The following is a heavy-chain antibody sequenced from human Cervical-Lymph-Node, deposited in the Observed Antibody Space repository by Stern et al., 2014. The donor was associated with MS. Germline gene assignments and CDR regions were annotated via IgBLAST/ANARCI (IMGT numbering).Heavy chain of an antibody. Sequence: QLQLQESGPGLVKPSGTLSLTCAVSGGSISSSNWWNWVRQPPGKGLEWIGEINYNGNSNYSPSLKSRVTISVDKPKNQLSLNVSPVTAADTAVYYCARDNGAGIVGWGQGTLVTVSS. J-gene: IGHJ4*02. V-gene: IGHV4-4*02. D-gene: IGHD3-22*01. CDR1: GGSISSSNW. CDR3: ARDNGAGIVG. CDR2: INYNGNS.